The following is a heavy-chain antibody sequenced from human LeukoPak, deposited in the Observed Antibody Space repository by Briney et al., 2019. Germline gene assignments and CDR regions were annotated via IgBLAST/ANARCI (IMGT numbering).Heavy chain of an antibody. V-gene: IGHV1-18*01. J-gene: IGHJ4*02. CDR3: ARVRIAVAGTVFDY. CDR2: ISAYNGNT. Sequence: ASVKVSCKASGYTFTSYGISWVRQAPGQGLEWMGWISAYNGNTTYAQKLQGRVTMTTDTSTSTAYMELRSLRSDDTAVYYCARVRIAVAGTVFDYWGQGTLVTVSS. CDR1: GYTFTSYG. D-gene: IGHD6-19*01.